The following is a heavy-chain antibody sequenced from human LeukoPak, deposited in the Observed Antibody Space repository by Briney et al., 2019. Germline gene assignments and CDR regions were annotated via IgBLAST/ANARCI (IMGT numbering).Heavy chain of an antibody. CDR3: ASDGAFEI. CDR2: INPNSGDT. CDR1: GYTFTDYY. Sequence: AAVKVSCKASGYTFTDYYMHWARQAPGQGLEGVGWINPNSGDTNFAQRLQGRVTMTGGTSLNTAYIELSRLGSGDTAVDYWASDGAFEIWGQGTMVTVPS. J-gene: IGHJ3*02. V-gene: IGHV1-2*02.